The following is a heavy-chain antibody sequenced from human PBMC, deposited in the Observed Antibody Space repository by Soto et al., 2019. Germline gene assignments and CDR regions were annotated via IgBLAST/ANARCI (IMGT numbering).Heavy chain of an antibody. V-gene: IGHV3-23*01. Sequence: EVQLLESGGGLVQPGVSLRLSCAASGFTFSSNAMSWVRQAPGKGQEWVSVISGSGGTTYHADSVKGRFTISRDNSKNTLYLQMNSLRADDPAVYYCAGGSGISAASDYWGQGTLVTVSS. D-gene: IGHD6-13*01. CDR3: AGGSGISAASDY. J-gene: IGHJ4*02. CDR2: ISGSGGTT. CDR1: GFTFSSNA.